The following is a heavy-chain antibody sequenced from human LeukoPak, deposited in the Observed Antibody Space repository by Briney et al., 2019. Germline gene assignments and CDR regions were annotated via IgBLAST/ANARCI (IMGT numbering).Heavy chain of an antibody. V-gene: IGHV5-51*01. CDR2: IYPGESDT. J-gene: IGHJ4*02. D-gene: IGHD3-22*01. Sequence: GESLKISCKGSGYSFTSYWIGWVRQMPGKGLEWMGIIYPGESDTRYSPSFQGQVTISADKTISTAYLQWSSLKASDTAMYYCARWEQDYYDSSGYYKLDYWGQGTLVTVSS. CDR3: ARWEQDYYDSSGYYKLDY. CDR1: GYSFTSYW.